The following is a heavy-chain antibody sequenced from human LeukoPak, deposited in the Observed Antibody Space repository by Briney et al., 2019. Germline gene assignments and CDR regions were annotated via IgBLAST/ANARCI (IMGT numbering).Heavy chain of an antibody. J-gene: IGHJ4*02. D-gene: IGHD6-19*01. CDR2: ISHSGST. CDR1: GGSFSGYY. Sequence: SETLSLTCAVYGGSFSGYYWSWIRQPPGKGLEWIGEISHSGSTNYNPSLKSRVTISVDTSKNQFSLKLSSVTAADTAVYYCARQQWLVDIGFDYWGQGTLVTVSS. CDR3: ARQQWLVDIGFDY. V-gene: IGHV4-34*01.